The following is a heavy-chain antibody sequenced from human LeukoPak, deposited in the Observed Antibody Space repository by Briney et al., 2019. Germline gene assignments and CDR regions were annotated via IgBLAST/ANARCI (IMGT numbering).Heavy chain of an antibody. CDR3: ARGGDFWSGYPFDY. D-gene: IGHD3-3*01. J-gene: IGHJ4*02. CDR2: IYSGGST. CDR1: GFTVSSNY. V-gene: IGHV3-53*01. Sequence: GGSLRLSCAASGFTVSSNYMSWVRQAPGKGLEWVSVIYSGGSTYYADSVKGRFTISRGNSKNTLYLQMNSLRAEDTAVYYCARGGDFWSGYPFDYWGQGTLVTVSS.